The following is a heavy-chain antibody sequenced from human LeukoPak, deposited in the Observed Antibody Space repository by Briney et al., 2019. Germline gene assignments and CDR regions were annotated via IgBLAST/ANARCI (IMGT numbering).Heavy chain of an antibody. Sequence: SETLSLTCDVYGGSFSGYYWSWIRQPPGKGLEWIGEINHSGSTNYNPSLKSRVTISVDTSKNQFSLKLSSVTAADTAVYYCARGSIAAAGSYYYYYYYGMDVWGQGTTVTVSS. CDR2: INHSGST. J-gene: IGHJ6*02. CDR1: GGSFSGYY. D-gene: IGHD6-13*01. V-gene: IGHV4-34*01. CDR3: ARGSIAAAGSYYYYYYYGMDV.